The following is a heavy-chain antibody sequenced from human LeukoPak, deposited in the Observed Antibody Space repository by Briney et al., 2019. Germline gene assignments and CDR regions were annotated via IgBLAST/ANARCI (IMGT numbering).Heavy chain of an antibody. J-gene: IGHJ4*02. V-gene: IGHV3-30-3*01. Sequence: GRSLRLSGAASGFTCSSYAMHWVRQAPGKGLEWGAVISYDGSNKYYADSVKGRFTISRDNSKNTLYLQMNSLRAEDTAVYYCASYSGYHMVYYFDYWGQGTLVTVSS. CDR2: ISYDGSNK. D-gene: IGHD5-12*01. CDR1: GFTCSSYA. CDR3: ASYSGYHMVYYFDY.